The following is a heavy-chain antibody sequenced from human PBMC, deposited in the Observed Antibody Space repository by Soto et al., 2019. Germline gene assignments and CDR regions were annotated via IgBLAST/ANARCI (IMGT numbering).Heavy chain of an antibody. CDR1: GGSFSGYY. CDR2: INHSGST. D-gene: IGHD3-10*01. V-gene: IGHV4-34*01. CDR3: ARGPHYYGSGSTYYFDY. Sequence: SETLSLTCAVYGGSFSGYYWSWIRQPPGKGLEWIGEINHSGSTNYNPSLKSRVTISVDTSKNQFSLKLSSVTAADTAVYYCARGPHYYGSGSTYYFDYWGQGTLVTVSS. J-gene: IGHJ4*02.